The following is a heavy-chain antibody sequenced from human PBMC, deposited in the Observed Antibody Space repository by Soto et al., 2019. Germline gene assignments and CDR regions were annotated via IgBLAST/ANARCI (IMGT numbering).Heavy chain of an antibody. J-gene: IGHJ4*02. V-gene: IGHV3-30*18. Sequence: QVQLVESGGGVVQPGRSLRLSCAASGFTFSSYGMHWVRQAPGKGLEWVAVISYDGSNKYYADSVKGRFTISRDNSKNTLYLQKNSLRAEDTAVYYCAKDQYSGSYYLDYWGQGTLVTVSS. CDR2: ISYDGSNK. CDR3: AKDQYSGSYYLDY. CDR1: GFTFSSYG. D-gene: IGHD1-26*01.